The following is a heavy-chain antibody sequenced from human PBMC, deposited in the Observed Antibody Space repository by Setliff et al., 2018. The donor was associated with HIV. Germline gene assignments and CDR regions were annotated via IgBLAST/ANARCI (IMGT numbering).Heavy chain of an antibody. J-gene: IGHJ3*02. CDR1: GYTFTSYD. Sequence: ASVKVSCKASGYTFTSYDINWVRQATGQGLEWMGWMNPESGNTGYAQKFQGGVTMTRNTSISTAYMELSSLRSEDTAVYYCCAPGWAFDIWGQGTMVTVSS. V-gene: IGHV1-8*01. CDR3: CAPGWAFDI. CDR2: MNPESGNT.